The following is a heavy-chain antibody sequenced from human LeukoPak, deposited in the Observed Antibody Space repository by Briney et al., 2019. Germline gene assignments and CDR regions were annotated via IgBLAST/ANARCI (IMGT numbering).Heavy chain of an antibody. Sequence: ASVKVSCKASGYTFTAYYMHWVRQAPEQGLEWIGWINPNSGGTNYAQKFQGRVTMTRDTSISTAYMELSRLRSDDTAVYYCARVRRLAGLYYFDYWGQGTLVTVSS. D-gene: IGHD6-19*01. CDR3: ARVRRLAGLYYFDY. V-gene: IGHV1-2*02. CDR1: GYTFTAYY. CDR2: INPNSGGT. J-gene: IGHJ4*02.